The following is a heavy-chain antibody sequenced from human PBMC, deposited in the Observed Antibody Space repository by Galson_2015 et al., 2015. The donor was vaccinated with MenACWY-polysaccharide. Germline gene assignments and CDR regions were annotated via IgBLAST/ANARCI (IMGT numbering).Heavy chain of an antibody. D-gene: IGHD4-23*01. Sequence: SLRLSCAASGFSFGTSWMTWFRRAPGKGLEWVANIAPDGSEMFYVHSVKGRFTISRDNARNSLYLQMHSLRADDTAEYYCARVLTHWYCDLGGRGTLVTVSP. V-gene: IGHV3-7*01. CDR3: ARVLTHWYCDL. J-gene: IGHJ2*01. CDR1: GFSFGTSW. CDR2: IAPDGSEM.